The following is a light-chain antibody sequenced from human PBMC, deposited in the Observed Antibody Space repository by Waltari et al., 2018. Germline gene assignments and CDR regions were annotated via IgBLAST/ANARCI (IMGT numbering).Light chain of an antibody. J-gene: IGKJ1*01. CDR2: KAS. CDR3: QQYNTYSGT. CDR1: QSISAY. Sequence: DIQMNQSPSTLSASVGDRVTITCRASQSISAYLAWYQTKPGTAPKLIIYKASSLESGVPSSFSSSGSGTEFTLTISSLQPDDFATYYCQQYNTYSGTFGRGTTVDVK. V-gene: IGKV1-5*03.